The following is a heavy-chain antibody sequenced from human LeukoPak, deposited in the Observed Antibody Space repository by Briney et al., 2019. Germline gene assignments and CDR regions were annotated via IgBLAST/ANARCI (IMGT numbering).Heavy chain of an antibody. D-gene: IGHD2-15*01. CDR1: GFTFSSYS. CDR3: ARGDDIVVVVAASTFGY. V-gene: IGHV3-21*01. Sequence: PGGSLRLSCAASGFTFSSYSMNWVRQAPGKGLEWVSSISSSSSYIYYADSVKGRFTISRDNANNSLYLQMNSLRAEDTAVYYCARGDDIVVVVAASTFGYWGQGTLVTVSS. CDR2: ISSSSSYI. J-gene: IGHJ4*02.